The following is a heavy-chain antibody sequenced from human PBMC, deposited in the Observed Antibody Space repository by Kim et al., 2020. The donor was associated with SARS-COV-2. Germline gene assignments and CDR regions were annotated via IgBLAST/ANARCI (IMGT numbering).Heavy chain of an antibody. Sequence: SETLSLTCTVSGGSISSYYWSWIRQPPGKGLEWIGYIYYSGSTNYNPSLKSRVTISVDTSKNQFSLKLSSVTAADTAVYYCARARLVLLCPRCPATPDA. CDR1: GGSISSYY. CDR3: ARARLVLLCPRCPATPDA. V-gene: IGHV4-59*13. J-gene: IGHJ3*01. CDR2: IYYSGST. D-gene: IGHD3-10*02.